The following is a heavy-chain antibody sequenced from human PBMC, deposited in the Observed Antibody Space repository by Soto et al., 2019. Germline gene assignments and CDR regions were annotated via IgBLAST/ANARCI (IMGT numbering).Heavy chain of an antibody. CDR2: IYYSGST. D-gene: IGHD4-17*01. J-gene: IGHJ6*02. CDR1: GGSISSYY. V-gene: IGHV4-59*01. CDR3: AREGPADTVGKDV. Sequence: PSETLSLTCTVSGGSISSYYWSWIRQPPGKGLEWIGYIYYSGSTNYNPSLKSRVTISVDTSKNQFSLKLSSVTAADTAVYYCAREGPADTVGKDVWGQGTTVTVSS.